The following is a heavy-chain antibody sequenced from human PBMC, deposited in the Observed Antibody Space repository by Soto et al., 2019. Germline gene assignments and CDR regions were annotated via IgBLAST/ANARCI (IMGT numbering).Heavy chain of an antibody. J-gene: IGHJ4*02. Sequence: ASVKVSCKASGYTFTSYGISWVRQAPGQGLEWMGWISAYNGNTNYAQKLQGRVTMTTDTSTSTAYMELRSLRSDDTAVYYCAREKGVRYYDSSGSYEYWGQGTLVTVSS. CDR1: GYTFTSYG. CDR3: AREKGVRYYDSSGSYEY. D-gene: IGHD3-22*01. CDR2: ISAYNGNT. V-gene: IGHV1-18*01.